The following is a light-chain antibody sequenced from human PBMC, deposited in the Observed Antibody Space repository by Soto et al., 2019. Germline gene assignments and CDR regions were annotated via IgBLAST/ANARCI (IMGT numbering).Light chain of an antibody. CDR1: QSVSSN. CDR2: DAS. Sequence: EIVLTQSPGTLSLSPGERATLSCRASQSVSSNLAWYQQKPGQAPRLLIYDASSRATGIPDRFSGGGSGTDFTLTISSLQAEDVAVYYCQQYYTTPWTFGQGTKVDIK. V-gene: IGKV3D-15*01. CDR3: QQYYTTPWT. J-gene: IGKJ1*01.